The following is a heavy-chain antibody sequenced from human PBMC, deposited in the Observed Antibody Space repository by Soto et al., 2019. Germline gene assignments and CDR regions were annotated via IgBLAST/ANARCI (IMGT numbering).Heavy chain of an antibody. J-gene: IGHJ4*02. Sequence: PGESVKISCKASGYRFTSYWIGWVRQMPGKGLEWMGIIYPYDSETKYSPSFQGQVTLSADKSITTAYMEWSSLKASDTAMYYCARRRYCATGVCGNFDYWGQGTLVTVSS. CDR2: IYPYDSET. D-gene: IGHD2-8*01. V-gene: IGHV5-51*01. CDR3: ARRRYCATGVCGNFDY. CDR1: GYRFTSYW.